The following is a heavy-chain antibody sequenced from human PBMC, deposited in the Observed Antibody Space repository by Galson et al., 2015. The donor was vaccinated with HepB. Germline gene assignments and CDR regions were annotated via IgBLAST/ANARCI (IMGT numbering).Heavy chain of an antibody. CDR1: GDSVSSNNAA. Sequence: CAISGDSVSSNNAAWNWIRQSPSRGLEWLGRTYYTSKWKSDYAESVKSRISIKADTSKNQFSLELNSVTPDDTAVYFCARDKYYHSSDHYFDYWGQGTLVTVSS. CDR2: TYYTSKWKS. J-gene: IGHJ4*02. D-gene: IGHD3-22*01. V-gene: IGHV6-1*01. CDR3: ARDKYYHSSDHYFDY.